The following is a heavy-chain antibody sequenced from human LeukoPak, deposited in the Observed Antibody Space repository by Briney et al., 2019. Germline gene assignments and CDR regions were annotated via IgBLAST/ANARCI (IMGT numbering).Heavy chain of an antibody. CDR2: INQGGTEK. D-gene: IGHD5-12*01. J-gene: IGHJ3*02. Sequence: GGSLRLSCAASGFTFSDYWMSCVRQAPGRGLEWVANINQGGTEKYFVDSLRGRFTVSRDNAKNSLYLQMNSLRAEDTAVYYCAKESGYDPLDAFDIWGQGTMVTVSS. V-gene: IGHV3-7*03. CDR3: AKESGYDPLDAFDI. CDR1: GFTFSDYW.